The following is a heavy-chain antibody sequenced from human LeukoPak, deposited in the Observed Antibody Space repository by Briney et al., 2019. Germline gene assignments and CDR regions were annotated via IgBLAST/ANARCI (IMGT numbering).Heavy chain of an antibody. D-gene: IGHD3-22*01. CDR1: GGSISSYY. Sequence: SETLSLTCTVSGGSISSYYWSWIRQPPGKGLEWIGYIYYSGSTNYNPSLKSRVTISVDTSKNQFSLKLSSVTAVDTAVYYCARAFYDSSGYYNSDYWGQGTLVTVSS. J-gene: IGHJ4*02. V-gene: IGHV4-59*01. CDR2: IYYSGST. CDR3: ARAFYDSSGYYNSDY.